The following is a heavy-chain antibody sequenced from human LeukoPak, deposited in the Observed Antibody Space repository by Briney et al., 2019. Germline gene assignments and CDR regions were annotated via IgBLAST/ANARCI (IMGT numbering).Heavy chain of an antibody. Sequence: SVKVSCKASGFTFTSSAMQWLRQARGQRLEWIGWIVVGSGNTNYAQKFQERVTITRDMSTSPAYMELSSLRSEDTAVYYCAAGTPNIVAHDAFDIWGQGTMVTVSS. CDR2: IVVGSGNT. J-gene: IGHJ3*02. D-gene: IGHD5-12*01. CDR3: AAGTPNIVAHDAFDI. V-gene: IGHV1-58*02. CDR1: GFTFTSSA.